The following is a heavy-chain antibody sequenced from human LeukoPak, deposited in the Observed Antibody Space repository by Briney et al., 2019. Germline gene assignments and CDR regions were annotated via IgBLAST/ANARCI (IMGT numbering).Heavy chain of an antibody. CDR3: ARQIGGRNWFDP. CDR1: EFTFSDYY. CDR2: ISSSGYTI. V-gene: IGHV3-11*01. J-gene: IGHJ5*02. D-gene: IGHD2-15*01. Sequence: PGGSLRLSCAASEFTFSDYYMSWIRQAPGKGLEWVAYISSSGYTIYYADSVKGRFTISRDDAKNSLYLQMNSLRAEDTAVYYCARQIGGRNWFDPWGQGTLVTVSS.